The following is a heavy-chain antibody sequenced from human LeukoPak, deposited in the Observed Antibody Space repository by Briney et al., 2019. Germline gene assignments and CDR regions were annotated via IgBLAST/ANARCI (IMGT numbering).Heavy chain of an antibody. J-gene: IGHJ6*02. Sequence: GGSLRLSCAASGFTFSSYAMSWVRQAPGKGLEWVGRVKGKPDGGTIDYAAPVKGRFTISRDDSKSTLYLQMNSLETEDTAVYYCTTAWMDVWGQGTTVTVSS. CDR2: VKGKPDGGTI. V-gene: IGHV3-15*01. CDR1: GFTFSSYA. CDR3: TTAWMDV.